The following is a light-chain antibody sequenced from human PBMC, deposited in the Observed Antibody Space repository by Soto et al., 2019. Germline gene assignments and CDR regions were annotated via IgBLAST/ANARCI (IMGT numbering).Light chain of an antibody. CDR3: CSYAGSRTFV. Sequence: QSALTQPASVSGSPEQSITISCTGTSSDVGAYNLVSWYQQHPGKAPRLIIYEGSKRPSGISHRFSGSKSDNTVSLTISGLRAEDEAHYHCCSYAGSRTFVFGGGTKVTVL. CDR2: EGS. CDR1: SSDVGAYNL. J-gene: IGLJ3*02. V-gene: IGLV2-23*01.